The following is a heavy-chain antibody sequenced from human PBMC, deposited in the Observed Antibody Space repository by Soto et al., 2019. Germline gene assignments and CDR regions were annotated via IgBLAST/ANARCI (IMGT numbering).Heavy chain of an antibody. CDR1: GFTFGDYA. CDR3: TRVVLEWLLSLPYYYYYYMDV. CDR2: IRSKAYGGTT. Sequence: PVGSLRLSCTASGFTFGDYAMSWFRQAPGKGLEGVSFIRSKAYGGTTEYAASVKGRFTISRDDSKSIAYLQMNSLKTEDTAVYYCTRVVLEWLLSLPYYYYYYMDVWGKGTTVTVSS. J-gene: IGHJ6*03. D-gene: IGHD3-3*01. V-gene: IGHV3-49*03.